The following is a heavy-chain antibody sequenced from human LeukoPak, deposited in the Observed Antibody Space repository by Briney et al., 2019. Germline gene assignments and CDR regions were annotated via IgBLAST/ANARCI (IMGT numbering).Heavy chain of an antibody. D-gene: IGHD2-2*01. CDR2: IGTAGDT. V-gene: IGHV3-13*01. CDR3: ARRTSNYAFDI. CDR1: GFTFSSYG. J-gene: IGHJ3*02. Sequence: GGSLRLSCAASGFTFSSYGMHWVRQATGKGLEWVSAIGTAGDTYYPGSVKGRFTISRENAKNSLYLQMNSLRAGDTAVYYCARRTSNYAFDIWGQGTMVTVSS.